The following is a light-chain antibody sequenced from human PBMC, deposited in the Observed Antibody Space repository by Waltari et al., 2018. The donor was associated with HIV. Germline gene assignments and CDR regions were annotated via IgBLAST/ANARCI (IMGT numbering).Light chain of an antibody. V-gene: IGLV1-44*01. CDR3: AAWDDRLNGVV. CDR1: TSNIGSNS. Sequence: QSVLTQPPSASGTPGQRVIISCSGSTSNIGSNSVNWYKQLPGTAPKFLIYSNKQRPSGVPDRIFGSKSGTSASLVISGLQSDDEAVYHCAAWDDRLNGVVFGGGTKMTVL. J-gene: IGLJ2*01. CDR2: SNK.